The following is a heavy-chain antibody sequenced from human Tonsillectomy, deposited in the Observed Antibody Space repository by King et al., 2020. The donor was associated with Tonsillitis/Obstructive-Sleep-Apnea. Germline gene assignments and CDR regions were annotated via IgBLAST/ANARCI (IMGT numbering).Heavy chain of an antibody. CDR1: GYSFTSYW. CDR2: IDPTDSHT. J-gene: IGHJ5*02. D-gene: IGHD5-18*01. V-gene: IGHV5-10-1*03. Sequence: VQLVESGAEVKKPGESLRISCKGSGYSFTSYWISWVRQMPGKGLEWMGRIDPTDSHTNYSPSFHGHVTISADKSISTAYLQWSSLKASDTAMYYCARETAPRPFDPWGQGTLVTVSS. CDR3: ARETAPRPFDP.